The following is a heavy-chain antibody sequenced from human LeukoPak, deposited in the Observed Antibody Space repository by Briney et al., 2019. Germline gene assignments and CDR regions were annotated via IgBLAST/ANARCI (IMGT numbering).Heavy chain of an antibody. J-gene: IGHJ5*02. Sequence: SETLSLTCTVSGGSISSSSYYWGWIRQPPGKGLEWIGSIYYSGSTYYNPSLKSRVTISVDTSKNQFSLKLSSVTAADTAVYYCARQDGSYSNWFNPWGQGTLVTVSS. CDR1: GGSISSSSYY. CDR3: ARQDGSYSNWFNP. D-gene: IGHD1-26*01. CDR2: IYYSGST. V-gene: IGHV4-39*01.